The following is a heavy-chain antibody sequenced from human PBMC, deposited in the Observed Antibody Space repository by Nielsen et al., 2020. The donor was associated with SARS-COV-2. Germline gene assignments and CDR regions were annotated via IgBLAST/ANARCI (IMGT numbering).Heavy chain of an antibody. CDR1: GFTVSSNY. CDR2: IYSGGST. CDR3: ARDRRLGIAAAGTLPYYYYYGMDV. J-gene: IGHJ6*02. D-gene: IGHD6-13*01. V-gene: IGHV3-53*01. Sequence: GGSLRLSCAASGFTVSSNYMGWVRQAPGKGLEWVSVIYSGGSTYYADSVKGRFTISRDNSKNTLYLQMNSLRAEDTAVYYCARDRRLGIAAAGTLPYYYYYGMDVWGQGTTVTVSS.